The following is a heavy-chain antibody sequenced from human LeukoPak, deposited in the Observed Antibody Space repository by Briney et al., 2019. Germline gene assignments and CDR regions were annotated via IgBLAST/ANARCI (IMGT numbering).Heavy chain of an antibody. CDR2: ISRGGETT. V-gene: IGHV3-23*01. J-gene: IGHJ4*02. Sequence: PGGSLTLSCAVSGFTFNDYAMNWVRQAPGKGLEWVSAISRGGETTYYPDSAKGRFTISRDNSQNTLYLQMNSLRAEDTAVYYCARDYADYVGYFFFDYWGQGTLVTVSS. CDR3: ARDYADYVGYFFFDY. CDR1: GFTFNDYA. D-gene: IGHD4-17*01.